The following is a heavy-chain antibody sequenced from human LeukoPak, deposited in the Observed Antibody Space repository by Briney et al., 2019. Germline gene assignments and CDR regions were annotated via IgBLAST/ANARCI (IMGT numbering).Heavy chain of an antibody. CDR2: IYLDGSRA. D-gene: IGHD2-2*01. CDR1: GFTFSNYW. Sequence: GGSLRLSCAASGFTFSNYWMSWARQSPGKGLEWVANIYLDGSRAYYVDSVKGRFTFSRDNAKNSLFLQMNSLSAEDTAVYYCGRAGPVTKDHFIDVWGKGTTVTVSS. V-gene: IGHV3-7*01. J-gene: IGHJ6*03. CDR3: GRAGPVTKDHFIDV.